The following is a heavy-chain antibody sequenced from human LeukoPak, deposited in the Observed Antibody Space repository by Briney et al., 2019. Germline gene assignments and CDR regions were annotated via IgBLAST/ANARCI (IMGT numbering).Heavy chain of an antibody. D-gene: IGHD5-24*01. J-gene: IGHJ6*03. CDR1: GGSVTSGSYY. Sequence: SETLSLTCTVSGGSVTSGSYYWGWIRQPPGNGLEWIGNMFYSGNTYYNPSLKSRVTMSVDTSKNQFSLKLSSVTAADTAVYYCARMATSGPVFYYYYYKDVWGKGATVTVS. CDR3: ARMATSGPVFYYYYYKDV. CDR2: MFYSGNT. V-gene: IGHV4-39*01.